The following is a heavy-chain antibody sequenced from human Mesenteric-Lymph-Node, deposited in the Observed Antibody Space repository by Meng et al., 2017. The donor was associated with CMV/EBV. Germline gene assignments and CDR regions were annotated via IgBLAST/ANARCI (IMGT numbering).Heavy chain of an antibody. CDR3: ARHANGGWYAMDV. CDR2: IRSDGTER. J-gene: IGHJ6*02. D-gene: IGHD2-15*01. Sequence: GGSLRLSCIPSAFTFSDYWMTWVRQAPGKGLEWVANIRSDGTERNYVDSLKGRFTISRDKAKNSLFLQMNSLRVEDTAVYYCARHANGGWYAMDVWGHGTTVTVSS. V-gene: IGHV3-7*04. CDR1: AFTFSDYW.